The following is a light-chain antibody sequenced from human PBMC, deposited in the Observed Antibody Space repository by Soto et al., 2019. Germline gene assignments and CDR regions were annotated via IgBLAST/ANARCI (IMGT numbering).Light chain of an antibody. CDR3: QVRESPSDHSVV. CDR2: NGR. J-gene: IGLJ3*02. CDR1: NIGTKG. Sequence: SYELTQSPSVSVAPGQTASITCGGDNIGTKGVHWYQQKPGQAPELVVYNGRDRPSGIPERFSGSNSGNTATLTITRVEAGDEADFYCQVRESPSDHSVVFGGGTQLTVL. V-gene: IGLV3-21*02.